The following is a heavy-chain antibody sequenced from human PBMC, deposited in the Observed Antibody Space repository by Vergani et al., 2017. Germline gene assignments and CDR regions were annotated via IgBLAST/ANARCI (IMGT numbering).Heavy chain of an antibody. Sequence: EVQLVESGGGLVQPGRSLRLSCAASGFTFDDYAMHWVRQAPGKGLEWVSGISWNSGSIGYADSVKGRFTISGDNAKNSLYLQMNSLRAEDTALYYCAKVRVSSSELDAFDIWGQGTMVTVSS. J-gene: IGHJ3*02. V-gene: IGHV3-9*01. CDR3: AKVRVSSSELDAFDI. CDR2: ISWNSGSI. D-gene: IGHD6-6*01. CDR1: GFTFDDYA.